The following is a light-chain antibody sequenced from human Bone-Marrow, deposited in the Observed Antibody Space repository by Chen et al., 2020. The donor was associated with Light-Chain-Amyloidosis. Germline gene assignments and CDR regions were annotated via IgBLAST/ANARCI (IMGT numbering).Light chain of an antibody. V-gene: IGLV3-25*03. CDR3: QSAESSGTYEVI. CDR1: DLPTKY. J-gene: IGLJ2*01. CDR2: RDT. Sequence: SYELTQPPSVSVSPGQTARITCSGDDLPTKYAYWYQQKPGQAPVLVIHRDTERPSGISERFSGSSSRTTATLTISGVQAEDEAYYHCQSAESSGTYEVIFGGGTKLTVL.